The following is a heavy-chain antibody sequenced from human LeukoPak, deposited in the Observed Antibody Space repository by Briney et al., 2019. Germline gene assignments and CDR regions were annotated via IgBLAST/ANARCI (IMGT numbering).Heavy chain of an antibody. V-gene: IGHV3-23*01. D-gene: IGHD5-24*01. Sequence: GGSLRLSCAASGFTFSSYAMSWVRQAPGKGLEWVSAISGSGGSTYHADSVKGRFTISRDNSKNTLYLQMNSLRAEDTAVYYCAKDRYRRDXYNAXDXWGQGTLVTVS. CDR3: AKDRYRRDXYNAXDX. CDR1: GFTFSSYA. CDR2: ISGSGGST. J-gene: IGHJ4*02.